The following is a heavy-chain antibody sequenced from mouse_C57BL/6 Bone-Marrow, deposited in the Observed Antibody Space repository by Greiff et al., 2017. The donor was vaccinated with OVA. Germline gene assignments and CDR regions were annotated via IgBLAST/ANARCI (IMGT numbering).Heavy chain of an antibody. CDR2: IDPSDSYT. D-gene: IGHD3-2*02. J-gene: IGHJ3*01. Sequence: QVHVKQPGAELVMPGASVKLSCKASGYTFTSYWMHWVKQRPGQGLEWIGEIDPSDSYTNYNQKFKGKSTLTVDKSSSTAYMQLSSLTSEDSAVYYCASSDSSGYGFAYWGQGTLVTVSA. V-gene: IGHV1-69*01. CDR1: GYTFTSYW. CDR3: ASSDSSGYGFAY.